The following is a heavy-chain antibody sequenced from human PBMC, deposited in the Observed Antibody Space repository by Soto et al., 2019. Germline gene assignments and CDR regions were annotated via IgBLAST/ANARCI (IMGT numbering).Heavy chain of an antibody. V-gene: IGHV5-51*01. Sequence: EVQLEQSGAEVKKPGESLRISCKGSGYSFISYWIGWVRQMPGKGLEWMAIIYPGNSETRYSPSFQGQVTISADKSISTAYLQWSSLKASDTAMYYCARHVHVAGAAPWYFDYWGQGALVTVSS. D-gene: IGHD6-19*01. CDR2: IYPGNSET. J-gene: IGHJ4*02. CDR1: GYSFISYW. CDR3: ARHVHVAGAAPWYFDY.